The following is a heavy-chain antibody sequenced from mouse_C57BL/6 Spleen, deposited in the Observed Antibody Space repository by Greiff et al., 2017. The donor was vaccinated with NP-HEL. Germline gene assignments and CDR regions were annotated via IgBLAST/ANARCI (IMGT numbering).Heavy chain of an antibody. D-gene: IGHD2-14*01. CDR2: IDPENGDT. Sequence: VQLKESGAELVRPGASVKLSCTASGFNIKDDYMHWVKQRPEQGLEWIGWIDPENGDTEYASKFQGKATITADTSSNTAYLQLSSLTSEDTAVYYSTTGVRRRSSFAYWGQGTLVTVSA. CDR3: TTGVRRRSSFAY. V-gene: IGHV14-4*01. CDR1: GFNIKDDY. J-gene: IGHJ3*01.